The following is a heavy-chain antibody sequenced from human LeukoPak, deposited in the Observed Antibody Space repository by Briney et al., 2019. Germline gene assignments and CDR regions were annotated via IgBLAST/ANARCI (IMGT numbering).Heavy chain of an antibody. D-gene: IGHD6-13*01. CDR2: INHSGST. V-gene: IGHV4-34*01. Sequence: SETLSLTCAVYGGSFSGYYWSWIRQPPGKGLEWIGEINHSGSTNYNPSLKRRVTISVDTSKNQFSLKLSSVTAADTAVYYCARSRRGIAAVFDYWGQGTLVTVSS. CDR1: GGSFSGYY. J-gene: IGHJ4*02. CDR3: ARSRRGIAAVFDY.